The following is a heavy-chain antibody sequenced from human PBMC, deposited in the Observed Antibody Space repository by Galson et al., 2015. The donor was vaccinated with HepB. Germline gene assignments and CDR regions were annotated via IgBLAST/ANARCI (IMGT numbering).Heavy chain of an antibody. Sequence: SLRLSCAASGFTFSSYEMNWVRQAPGKGLEWVSYISSSGSTIYYADSVKGRFTISRDNAKNSLYLQMNSLRAEDTAVYYCARDPHSSSWYPFEYYYYGMDVWGQGTTVTVSS. J-gene: IGHJ6*02. D-gene: IGHD6-13*01. CDR1: GFTFSSYE. CDR3: ARDPHSSSWYPFEYYYYGMDV. CDR2: ISSSGSTI. V-gene: IGHV3-48*03.